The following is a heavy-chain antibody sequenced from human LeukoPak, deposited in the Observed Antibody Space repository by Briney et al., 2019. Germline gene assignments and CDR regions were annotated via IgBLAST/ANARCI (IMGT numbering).Heavy chain of an antibody. J-gene: IGHJ4*02. Sequence: PSETLSLTCTVPGVSISSYYWSWIRQPPGKGLEWIGYIYTSGSTNHNPSLKSQVTISVDTSKNQFSLKLSSVTAADTAVYYCARHVSTSESEDFDYWGQGTLVTVSS. CDR1: GVSISSYY. CDR3: ARHVSTSESEDFDY. CDR2: IYTSGST. V-gene: IGHV4-4*09. D-gene: IGHD3-10*02.